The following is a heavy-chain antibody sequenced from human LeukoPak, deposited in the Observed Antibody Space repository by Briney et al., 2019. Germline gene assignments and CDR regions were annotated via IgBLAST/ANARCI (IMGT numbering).Heavy chain of an antibody. D-gene: IGHD4-11*01. CDR1: GCNFDDTD. V-gene: IGHV3-43*02. J-gene: IGHJ4*02. CDR2: ISGDGVTT. CDR3: ATYSRYVGYFVH. Sequence: PGGSLSLSCAASGCNFDDTDMHWVRQAPGKGLEWVSLISGDGVTTYYADSVRGRFTISRDNSKNSLYLQMNSLRTEDTALYYCATYSRYVGYFVHWGQATLVTISS.